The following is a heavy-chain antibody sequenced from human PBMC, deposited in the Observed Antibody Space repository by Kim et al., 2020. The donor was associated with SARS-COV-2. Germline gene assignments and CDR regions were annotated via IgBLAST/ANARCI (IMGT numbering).Heavy chain of an antibody. V-gene: IGHV4-59*01. CDR1: GGSISSYY. Sequence: SETLSLTCTVSGGSISSYYWSWIRQPPGKGLEWIGYIYYSGSTNYNPSLKSRVTISVDTSKNPFSLKLSSVTAADTAVYYCARSWIAASPFAYWGQGTLVTVSS. J-gene: IGHJ4*02. CDR2: IYYSGST. D-gene: IGHD6-6*01. CDR3: ARSWIAASPFAY.